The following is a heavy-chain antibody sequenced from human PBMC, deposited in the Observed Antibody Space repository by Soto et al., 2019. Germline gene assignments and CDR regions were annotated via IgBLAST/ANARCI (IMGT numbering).Heavy chain of an antibody. CDR2: IIPIFGTA. CDR3: AGVYCGYCSHYYCMDV. Sequence: SVKVSCKASGGTFSSYAISWVRQAPGQGLEWMGGIIPIFGTANYAQKFQGRVTITADESTSTAYMELSSLRSEDTAVYYCAGVYCGYCSHYYCMDVWGQGTTVTVSS. D-gene: IGHD5-18*01. V-gene: IGHV1-69*13. J-gene: IGHJ6*02. CDR1: GGTFSSYA.